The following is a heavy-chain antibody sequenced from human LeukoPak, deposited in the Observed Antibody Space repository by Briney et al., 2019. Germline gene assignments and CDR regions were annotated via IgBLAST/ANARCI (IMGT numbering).Heavy chain of an antibody. J-gene: IGHJ4*02. Sequence: SETLSLTCAVSGYSISTDYHWGWIRQPPGKGLEWIGIMHHSGSTYYNPSLKSRVTISLDTSKNQVSLKLNSVTAADTAVYYCARDRSYYTFDYWGQGTLVTVSA. CDR1: GYSISTDYH. CDR3: ARDRSYYTFDY. CDR2: MHHSGST. V-gene: IGHV4-38-2*02. D-gene: IGHD3-10*01.